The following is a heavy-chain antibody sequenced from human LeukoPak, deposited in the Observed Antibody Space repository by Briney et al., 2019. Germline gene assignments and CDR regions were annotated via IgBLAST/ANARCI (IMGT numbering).Heavy chain of an antibody. Sequence: GASVKVSCKASGYTFTTYYMHWVRQAPGQGLEWMGMIYPSGGSTRNAQKFQGRVTMTRDMSTSTVYMELGSLRSEDTAVYYCARATPRDGDAFDIWGQGTMVTVSS. J-gene: IGHJ3*02. CDR1: GYTFTTYY. CDR3: ARATPRDGDAFDI. CDR2: IYPSGGST. V-gene: IGHV1-46*01. D-gene: IGHD1-14*01.